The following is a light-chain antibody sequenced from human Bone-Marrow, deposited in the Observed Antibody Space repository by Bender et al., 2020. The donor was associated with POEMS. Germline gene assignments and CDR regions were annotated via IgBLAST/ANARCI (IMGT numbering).Light chain of an antibody. V-gene: IGLV1-44*01. J-gene: IGLJ2*01. CDR1: SYNIGTNP. Sequence: QSVLTQPPSASGTPGQRVTISCSGSSYNIGTNPVNWYQQLPGTAPKLLIYINNQRPSGISRRFSGSKSGNTASLTISGLQAEDEAHYFCASYTNPNSLVFGGGTKVTVL. CDR3: ASYTNPNSLV. CDR2: INN.